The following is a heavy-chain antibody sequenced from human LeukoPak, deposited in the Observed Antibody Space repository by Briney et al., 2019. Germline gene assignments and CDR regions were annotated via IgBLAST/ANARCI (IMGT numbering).Heavy chain of an antibody. D-gene: IGHD6-19*01. CDR2: ISSSSSYI. J-gene: IGHJ4*02. CDR1: GFTFSNYA. V-gene: IGHV3-21*01. Sequence: GGSLRLSCGASGFTFSNYAMSWVRQAPGKGLEWVSSISSSSSYIYYADSVKGRFTISRDNAKNSLYLQMNSLRAEDTAVYYCAREGIAVAGFDYWGQGTLVTVSS. CDR3: AREGIAVAGFDY.